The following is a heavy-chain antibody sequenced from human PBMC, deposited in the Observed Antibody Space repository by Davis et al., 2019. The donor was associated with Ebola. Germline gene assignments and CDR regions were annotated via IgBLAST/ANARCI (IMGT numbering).Heavy chain of an antibody. D-gene: IGHD2-2*01. CDR3: ARDSSQLLGFDY. CDR1: GFTFSSYG. J-gene: IGHJ4*02. Sequence: PGGSLRLSCAASGFTFSSYGMHWVRQAPGKGLEWVAVIWYDGSNKYYADSVKGRFTISRDNSKNTLYLQMNSLRAEDTAVYYCARDSSQLLGFDYWGQGTLVTVSS. V-gene: IGHV3-33*01. CDR2: IWYDGSNK.